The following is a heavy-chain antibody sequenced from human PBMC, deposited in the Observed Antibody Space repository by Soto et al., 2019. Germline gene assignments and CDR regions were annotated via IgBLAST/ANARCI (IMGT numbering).Heavy chain of an antibody. CDR1: GGSFSGYY. D-gene: IGHD6-6*01. V-gene: IGHV4-34*01. CDR3: ARMVRSSSGRRYYYGMDV. CDR2: INHSGST. Sequence: NPSETLSLTCAVYGGSFSGYYWSWIRQPPGKGLEWIGEINHSGSTNYNPSLKSRVTISVDTSKNQFSLKLSSVTAADTAVYYCARMVRSSSGRRYYYGMDVWGQGTTVTVSS. J-gene: IGHJ6*02.